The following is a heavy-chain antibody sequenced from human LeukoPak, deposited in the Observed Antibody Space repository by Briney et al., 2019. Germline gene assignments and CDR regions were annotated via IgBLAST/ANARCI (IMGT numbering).Heavy chain of an antibody. CDR2: ISSVSSTI. J-gene: IGHJ4*02. Sequence: GGSLRLSCAASGFIFSSYSMNWVRQAPGKGLEWISFISSVSSTIFYADSVKGRFNISRDNVKNSLYLQMNGLRAEDTAVYYCARVHGGYPSDQWGQETLVTVSS. D-gene: IGHD2-15*01. CDR3: ARVHGGYPSDQ. V-gene: IGHV3-48*01. CDR1: GFIFSSYS.